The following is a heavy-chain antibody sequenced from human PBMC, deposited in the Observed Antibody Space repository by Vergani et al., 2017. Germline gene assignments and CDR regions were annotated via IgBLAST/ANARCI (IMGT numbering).Heavy chain of an antibody. V-gene: IGHV3-48*01. J-gene: IGHJ6*02. CDR2: ISSSSSTI. CDR3: ARERAFTYYDILTGYYSPYGMDV. D-gene: IGHD3-9*01. Sequence: EVQLVESGGGLVQPGGSLRLSCAASGFTFSSYSMNWVRQAPGKGLEWVSYISSSSSTIYYADSVKGRFTISRGNAKNSLYLQMNSLRAEDTAVYYCARERAFTYYDILTGYYSPYGMDVWGQGTTVTVSS. CDR1: GFTFSSYS.